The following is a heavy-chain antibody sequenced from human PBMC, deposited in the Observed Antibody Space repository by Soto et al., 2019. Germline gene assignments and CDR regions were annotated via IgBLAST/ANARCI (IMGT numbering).Heavy chain of an antibody. J-gene: IGHJ4*02. CDR2: VTPTYDSS. D-gene: IGHD2-2*01. CDR3: ASGTRGLHPREFCDY. Sequence: QVQLVQSGAEVKKPGSSVKVSCKTSGGTFTNYTFHWVRQAPGQGLEWLGGVTPTYDSSNYAQRFQGRVNITADKSTRTADVELSSLRSDDTAVYFCASGTRGLHPREFCDYLGQGSLVLVSS. CDR1: GGTFTNYT. V-gene: IGHV1-69*06.